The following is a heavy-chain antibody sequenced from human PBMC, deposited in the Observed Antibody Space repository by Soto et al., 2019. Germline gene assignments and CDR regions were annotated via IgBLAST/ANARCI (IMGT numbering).Heavy chain of an antibody. CDR3: ARDRGYSGYAPYYYYGMDV. J-gene: IGHJ6*02. D-gene: IGHD5-12*01. CDR1: GFTVSSNY. CDR2: IYSGGST. V-gene: IGHV3-53*01. Sequence: PGVSLRLSCAASGFTVSSNYMSWVRQAPGKGLEWVSVIYSGGSTYYADSVKGRFTISRDNSKNTLYLQMNSLRAEDTAVYYCARDRGYSGYAPYYYYGMDVWGQGTTVTVSS.